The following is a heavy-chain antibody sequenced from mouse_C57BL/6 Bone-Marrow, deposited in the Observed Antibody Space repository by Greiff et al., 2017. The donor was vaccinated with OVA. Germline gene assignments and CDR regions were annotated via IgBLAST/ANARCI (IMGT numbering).Heavy chain of an antibody. CDR1: GYTFTSYT. V-gene: IGHV1-4*01. CDR2: INPSSGYT. D-gene: IGHD1-1*01. J-gene: IGHJ2*01. Sequence: VKLQESGAELARPGASVKMSCKASGYTFTSYTMHWVKQRPGQGLEWIGYINPSSGYTKYNQKFKDKATLTADKSSSTAYMQLSSLTSEDSAVYYCARWVYYYGSSLDYWGQGTTLTVSS. CDR3: ARWVYYYGSSLDY.